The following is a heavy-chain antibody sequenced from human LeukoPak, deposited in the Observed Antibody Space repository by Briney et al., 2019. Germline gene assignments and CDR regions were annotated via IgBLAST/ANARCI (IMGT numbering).Heavy chain of an antibody. J-gene: IGHJ4*02. D-gene: IGHD2-21*02. CDR3: VREGNELLSKNFDY. V-gene: IGHV1-2*02. CDR1: GFTFTGYY. CDR2: INPHSGGT. Sequence: ASVKVSCKASGFTFTGYYIHWVRQAPGQGLEWMGYINPHSGGTNSPQKFQGRVTVTTDTSISAAYMELSSLISDDTAMYYCVREGNELLSKNFDYWGQGTLVTVSS.